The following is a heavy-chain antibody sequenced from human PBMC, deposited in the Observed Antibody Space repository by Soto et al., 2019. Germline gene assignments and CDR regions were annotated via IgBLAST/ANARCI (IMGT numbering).Heavy chain of an antibody. V-gene: IGHV4-31*03. J-gene: IGHJ5*02. CDR1: GGSISSGGYY. Sequence: SETPSLTCTVSGGSISSGGYYWSWIRQHPGKGLEWIGYIYYSGRTYYNPSLHSRVSIAVDTTENQFSLKLTSVTAADTSVYYCARGSFSSSSSWFDPWGRGTLVTVSS. D-gene: IGHD6-6*01. CDR3: ARGSFSSSSSWFDP. CDR2: IYYSGRT.